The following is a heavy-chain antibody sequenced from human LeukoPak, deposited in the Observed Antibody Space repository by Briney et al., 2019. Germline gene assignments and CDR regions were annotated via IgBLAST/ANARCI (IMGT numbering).Heavy chain of an antibody. CDR3: ARDIGKSIVVVPAADYYYYYMDV. CDR1: GGSISSYY. V-gene: IGHV4-4*07. CDR2: IYTSGST. Sequence: KSSETLSLTCTVSGGSISSYYWSWIRQPAGKGLEWIGRIYTSGSTNYNPSLKSRVTMSVDTSKNQFSLKLSSVTAADTAVYYCARDIGKSIVVVPAADYYYYYMDVWGKGTTVTVSS. D-gene: IGHD2-2*01. J-gene: IGHJ6*03.